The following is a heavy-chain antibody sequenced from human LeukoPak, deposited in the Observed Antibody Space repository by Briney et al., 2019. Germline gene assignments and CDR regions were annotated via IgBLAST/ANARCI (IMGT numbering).Heavy chain of an antibody. Sequence: GGSLRLSCASSGFTFSSYWMNWVRQAPGKGVEWVANIKLDGSETYYVDSVKGRFNISRDNAKNSVYLQMDSLRAEDTAVYYCVGEIRLVTAHWFDPWGQGTLVTVSS. J-gene: IGHJ5*02. CDR3: VGEIRLVTAHWFDP. CDR1: GFTFSSYW. V-gene: IGHV3-7*01. CDR2: IKLDGSET. D-gene: IGHD2-21*02.